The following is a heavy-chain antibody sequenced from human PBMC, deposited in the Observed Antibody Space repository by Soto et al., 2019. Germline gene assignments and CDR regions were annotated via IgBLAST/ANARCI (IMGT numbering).Heavy chain of an antibody. CDR3: AKDRSSSGYYYYYYGMDV. J-gene: IGHJ6*02. CDR2: ISYDGSNK. Sequence: VQLLESGGGLVQPGGSLRLSCAASGFTFSSYGMHWVRQAPGKGLEWVAVISYDGSNKYYADSVKGRFTISRDNSKNTLYLQMNSLRAEDTAVYYCAKDRSSSGYYYYYYGMDVWGQGTTVTVSS. V-gene: IGHV3-30*18. D-gene: IGHD3-22*01. CDR1: GFTFSSYG.